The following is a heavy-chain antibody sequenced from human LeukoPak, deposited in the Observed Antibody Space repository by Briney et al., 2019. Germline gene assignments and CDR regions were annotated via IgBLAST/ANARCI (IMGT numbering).Heavy chain of an antibody. CDR1: GYSISSGYF. CDR3: ARDLGLTISDNWFDP. D-gene: IGHD3-9*01. CDR2: IYHTGAT. J-gene: IGHJ5*02. V-gene: IGHV4-38-2*02. Sequence: PSETLSLTCAVSGYSISSGYFWVWIRQPPGKGLEWIGSIYHTGATCYNPSLRSPVTISVDTSKNQFSLELNSVTAADTAVYYCARDLGLTISDNWFDPWGQGTLVTVSS.